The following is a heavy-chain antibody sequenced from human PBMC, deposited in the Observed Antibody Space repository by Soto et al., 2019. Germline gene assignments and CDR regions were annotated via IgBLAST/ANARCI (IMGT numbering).Heavy chain of an antibody. CDR3: AGLLRADYAFDL. J-gene: IGHJ4*02. CDR2: IDWDDET. CDR1: GFSLTASETR. D-gene: IGHD4-17*01. V-gene: IGHV2-70*04. Sequence: SGPTLVNPTQTLTLTCTVSGFSLTASETRVSWIRQPPGEALEWLARIDWDDETVYSTSLKTRLTISKDTSKNQVLLTISNMDPVDTAPYYCAGLLRADYAFDLWGQGALVTVSS.